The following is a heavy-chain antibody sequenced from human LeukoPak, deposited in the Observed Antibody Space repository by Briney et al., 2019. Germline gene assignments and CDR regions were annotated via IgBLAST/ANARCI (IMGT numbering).Heavy chain of an antibody. CDR3: ARRYCGSPSCVNWLVP. D-gene: IGHD2-2*01. Sequence: GGSLRLSCAASGFTFSSYWMYWVRQAPGKGLVWVSRINGDGSSTSYADSVKGRFTISRDNTKNTLFLQMNSLRAEDTAVYYCARRYCGSPSCVNWLVPWGQGALVTVSS. V-gene: IGHV3-74*01. CDR2: INGDGSST. CDR1: GFTFSSYW. J-gene: IGHJ5*02.